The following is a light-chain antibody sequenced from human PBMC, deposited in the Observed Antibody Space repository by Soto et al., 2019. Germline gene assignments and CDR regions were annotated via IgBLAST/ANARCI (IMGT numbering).Light chain of an antibody. Sequence: DIVMTQTPRSLPVNPGEPASISCRSSHSLLDRDDGNMYLDWYVQKPGQSXQLLIYTVYYRAPGVTDRFSGIGSGTDFTLQISRVEADDVGDYYCMPRLEFPLTFGGGTQVDIK. CDR2: TVY. V-gene: IGKV2-40*01. J-gene: IGKJ4*01. CDR1: HSLLDRDDGNMY. CDR3: MPRLEFPLT.